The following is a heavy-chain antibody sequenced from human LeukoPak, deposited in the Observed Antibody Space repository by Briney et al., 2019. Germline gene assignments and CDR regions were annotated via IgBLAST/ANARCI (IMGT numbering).Heavy chain of an antibody. V-gene: IGHV4-34*01. CDR3: ARLSPWIGFDY. Sequence: SETLSLTCAVYGGSFSGYYWSWIRQPPGKGLEWIGEINHSGSTNYNPSLKSRVTISVDTSKNQFSLKLSSVTAADTAVYYCARLSPWIGFDYWGQGTLVTVSS. J-gene: IGHJ4*02. CDR1: GGSFSGYY. CDR2: INHSGST. D-gene: IGHD5-12*01.